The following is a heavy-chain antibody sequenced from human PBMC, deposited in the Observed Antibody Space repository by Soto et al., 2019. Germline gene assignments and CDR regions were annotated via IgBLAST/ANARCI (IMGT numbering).Heavy chain of an antibody. D-gene: IGHD4-17*01. CDR1: GFTFSNAW. J-gene: IGHJ3*02. CDR2: IKSKTDGGTT. CDR3: TTVSSATLYGDYYAFDI. Sequence: EVQLVESGGGLVKPGGSLRLSCAASGFTFSNAWMSWVRQAPGKGLEWVGRIKSKTDGGTTDYAAPVKGRFTISRDDSKNTLYLQMNSLKTEDTAVYYCTTVSSATLYGDYYAFDIWGQGIMVTVSS. V-gene: IGHV3-15*01.